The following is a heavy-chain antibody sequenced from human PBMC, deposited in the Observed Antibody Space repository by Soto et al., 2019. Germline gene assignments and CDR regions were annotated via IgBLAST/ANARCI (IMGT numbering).Heavy chain of an antibody. CDR2: IYYSGST. V-gene: IGHV4-59*08. Sequence: SETLSLTCTVSGGSISSYYWSWIRQPPGKGLEWIGYIYYSGSTNYNPSLKSRVTISVDTSKNQFSLKLSSVTAADTAVYYCARQFWGLGPLIPYYYYMDVWGKGTTVTVSS. CDR3: ARQFWGLGPLIPYYYYMDV. CDR1: GGSISSYY. J-gene: IGHJ6*03. D-gene: IGHD3-16*01.